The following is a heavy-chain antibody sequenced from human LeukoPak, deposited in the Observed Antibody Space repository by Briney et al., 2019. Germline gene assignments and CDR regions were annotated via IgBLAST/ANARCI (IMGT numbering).Heavy chain of an antibody. CDR3: TRRSMVRTVGYYYCMDV. D-gene: IGHD4/OR15-4a*01. V-gene: IGHV4-59*08. CDR1: GGSISSYY. J-gene: IGHJ6*02. Sequence: SETLSLTCTVAGGSISSYYWSWIRQPPGKGLEWIGYIYYSGSPNYNPSLKSRATISVATSKKQFSLKLSSVTAADTAVYYCTRRSMVRTVGYYYCMDVWGRGTPVTVSS. CDR2: IYYSGSP.